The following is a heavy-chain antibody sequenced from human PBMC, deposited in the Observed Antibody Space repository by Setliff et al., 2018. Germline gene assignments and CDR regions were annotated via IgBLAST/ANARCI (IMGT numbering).Heavy chain of an antibody. D-gene: IGHD3-3*02. Sequence: SETLSLTCTVSGDYISSQYWSWIRQPPGKGLEWIGYISNRGSTDYNPPLKSRVTISEDTSRIQFSLKLTSVTTADTAVYYCALSEHFPFYYDYWGLGTLVTVSS. V-gene: IGHV4-59*11. J-gene: IGHJ4*02. CDR1: GDYISSQY. CDR2: ISNRGST. CDR3: ALSEHFPFYYDY.